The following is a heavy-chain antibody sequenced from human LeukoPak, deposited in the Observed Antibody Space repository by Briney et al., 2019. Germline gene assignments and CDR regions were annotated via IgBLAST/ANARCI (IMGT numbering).Heavy chain of an antibody. CDR1: GFTLSSYG. Sequence: GRSLRLSCAASGFTLSSYGMHWVRQAPGKGLEWVAVISYDGSNKYYADSVKGRFTISRDNSKNTLYLQMNSLRAEDTAVYYCAKDANWSLDYWGQGTLVTVSS. CDR3: AKDANWSLDY. D-gene: IGHD1-20*01. V-gene: IGHV3-30*18. CDR2: ISYDGSNK. J-gene: IGHJ4*02.